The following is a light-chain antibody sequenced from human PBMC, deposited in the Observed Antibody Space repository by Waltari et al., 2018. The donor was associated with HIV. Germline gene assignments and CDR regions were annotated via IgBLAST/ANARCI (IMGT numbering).Light chain of an antibody. V-gene: IGKV1-39*01. CDR2: AAS. Sequence: DIQMTQSPSSMSASVGDRVPITCRSSQSIRSNLNWYQQKPGKAPKLLIYAASSLQSGVPARFSGSGSGTDFTLTISSLQPEDFVTYHCEQSYNSPRTFGQGTKVEIK. CDR3: EQSYNSPRT. J-gene: IGKJ1*01. CDR1: QSIRSN.